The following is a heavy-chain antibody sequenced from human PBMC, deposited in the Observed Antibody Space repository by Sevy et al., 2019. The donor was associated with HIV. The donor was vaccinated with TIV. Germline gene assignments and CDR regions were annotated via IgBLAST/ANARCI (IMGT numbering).Heavy chain of an antibody. CDR3: ARAHYYGSGSYYQFDP. CDR2: IYYSGGT. J-gene: IGHJ5*02. Sequence: SETLSLTCTVSGGSISSYYWSWIRQPPGKGLEWIGYIYYSGGTNYNPSLKSRVTISVDTSKNQFSLKLSSVTAADTAVYYCARAHYYGSGSYYQFDPWGQGTLVTVSS. V-gene: IGHV4-59*01. CDR1: GGSISSYY. D-gene: IGHD3-10*01.